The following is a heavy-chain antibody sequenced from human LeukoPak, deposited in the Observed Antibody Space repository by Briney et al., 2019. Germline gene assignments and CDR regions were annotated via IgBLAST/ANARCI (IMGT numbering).Heavy chain of an antibody. CDR2: INHSGST. Sequence: SETLSLTCAVYGGSFSGYYWSWIRQPPGKGLEWIGEINHSGSTNYNPSIKSRVTISVDTSKNQFSLKLSSVTAADTAVYYCARGLGGYNYGGRDYWGQGTLVTVSS. CDR3: ARGLGGYNYGGRDY. J-gene: IGHJ4*02. V-gene: IGHV4-34*01. D-gene: IGHD5-24*01. CDR1: GGSFSGYY.